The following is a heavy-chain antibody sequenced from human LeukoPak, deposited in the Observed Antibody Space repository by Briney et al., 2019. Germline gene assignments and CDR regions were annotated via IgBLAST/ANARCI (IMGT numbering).Heavy chain of an antibody. J-gene: IGHJ4*02. CDR3: TRDAPVVGATGSFSDY. CDR2: IRSKVYGATT. CDR1: GFTFGDSA. D-gene: IGHD1-26*01. V-gene: IGHV3-49*03. Sequence: PGGSLRLSCTASGFTFGDSAMSWFRQAPGKGLEWVGFIRSKVYGATTEYAASVKGRFTISRDDSKSIAYLQMNSLKTEDTAVYYCTRDAPVVGATGSFSDYWGQGTLVTVSS.